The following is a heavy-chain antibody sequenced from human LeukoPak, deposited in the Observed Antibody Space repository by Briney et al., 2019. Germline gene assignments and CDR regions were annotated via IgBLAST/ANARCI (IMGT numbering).Heavy chain of an antibody. V-gene: IGHV3-9*01. CDR1: GFTFDDYA. D-gene: IGHD2-21*01. CDR2: ISWNSGSI. Sequence: SGGSLRLSCAASGFTFDDYAMHWVRQAPGKGLEWVSGISWNSGSIGYADSVKGRFTISRDNAENSLYLQMNSLRAEDTALYYCANPIEGYWGQGTLVTVSS. J-gene: IGHJ4*02. CDR3: ANPIEGY.